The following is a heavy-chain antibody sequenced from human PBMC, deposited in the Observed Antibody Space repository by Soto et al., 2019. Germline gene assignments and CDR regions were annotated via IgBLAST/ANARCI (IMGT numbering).Heavy chain of an antibody. D-gene: IGHD6-19*01. V-gene: IGHV3-21*01. CDR1: GFTFSSYS. CDR3: ARDNFSSGWSFDY. CDR2: ISSSSSYI. Sequence: GSLRLSCGAPGFTFSSYSMNWVRPAPGKGLEWVSSISSSSSYIYYADSVKGRFTISRDNAKNSLYLQMNSLRAEDTAVYYCARDNFSSGWSFDYWGQGTLVTVSS. J-gene: IGHJ4*02.